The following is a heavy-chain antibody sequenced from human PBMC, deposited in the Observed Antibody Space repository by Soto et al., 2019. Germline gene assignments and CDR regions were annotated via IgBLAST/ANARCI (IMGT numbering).Heavy chain of an antibody. V-gene: IGHV1-69*13. J-gene: IGHJ6*02. CDR1: GGTFSSYA. Sequence: SVKVSCKASGGTFSSYAISWVRQAPGQGLEWMGGIIPIFGTANYAQKFQGRVTITADESTSTAYMELSSLRSEDTAVYYCARVSTMVRGVISYYYGMDVWGQGTTVTVSS. D-gene: IGHD3-10*01. CDR3: ARVSTMVRGVISYYYGMDV. CDR2: IIPIFGTA.